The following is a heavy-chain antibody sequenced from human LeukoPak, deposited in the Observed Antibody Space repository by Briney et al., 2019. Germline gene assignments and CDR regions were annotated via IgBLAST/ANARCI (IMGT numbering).Heavy chain of an antibody. V-gene: IGHV4-39*01. CDR3: AGHLYSATYYY. J-gene: IGHJ4*02. Sequence: PSETLSLTCTVSGGSISSSNYYWAWIRQPPGKGLEWIGTINYRGSTHYNPSLKSRVTISVDTSKNQFSLKLSTVTAADTVVYYCAGHLYSATYYYWGQGTLVTISS. CDR1: GGSISSSNYY. CDR2: INYRGST. D-gene: IGHD1-26*01.